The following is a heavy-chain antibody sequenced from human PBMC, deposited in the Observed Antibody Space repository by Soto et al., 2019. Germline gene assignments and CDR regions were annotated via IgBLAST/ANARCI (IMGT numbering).Heavy chain of an antibody. Sequence: PGGSLRLSCAASGFTFSSYAMSWVRQAPGKGLEWVAGISGSGGTFDANSVRGRFTISKDDSKNTLYLQMNSLRVEDTALYYCAKDRQGSGPDFDLWGRGTLVTVSS. CDR3: AKDRQGSGPDFDL. J-gene: IGHJ2*01. CDR1: GFTFSSYA. D-gene: IGHD3-10*01. V-gene: IGHV3-23*01. CDR2: ISGSGGT.